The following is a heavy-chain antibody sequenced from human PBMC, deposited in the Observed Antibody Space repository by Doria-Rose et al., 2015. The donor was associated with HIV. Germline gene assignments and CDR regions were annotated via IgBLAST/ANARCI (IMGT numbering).Heavy chain of an antibody. CDR2: IIPVLGIR. J-gene: IGHJ4*02. CDR3: ATTWSGYYLDY. D-gene: IGHD3-3*01. CDR1: GGTFSRYP. V-gene: IGHV1-69*09. Sequence: VQLVESGAEVQKPWSSVKVSCQASGGTFSRYPISWVRQAPGQGLEWMGRIIPVLGIRNYAQKFQGRVTITTDESTSTAYIELSNLRSEDTAVYYCATTWSGYYLDYWGQGTRVTVAS.